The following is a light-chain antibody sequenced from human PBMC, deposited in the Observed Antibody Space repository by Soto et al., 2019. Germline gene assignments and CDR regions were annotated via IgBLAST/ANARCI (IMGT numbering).Light chain of an antibody. CDR2: RNN. J-gene: IGLJ2*01. CDR1: SSNIGSKY. V-gene: IGLV1-47*01. CDR3: AAWDSNLGGPA. Sequence: QSVLTQPPSASGTPGQRVTISCSGSSSNIGSKYVYWYQQLPGTAPKLLMYRNNQRPSGVPDRFSGSKSGTSASLAISGLRSEDEADYHCAAWDSNLGGPAFGGGTKVTFL.